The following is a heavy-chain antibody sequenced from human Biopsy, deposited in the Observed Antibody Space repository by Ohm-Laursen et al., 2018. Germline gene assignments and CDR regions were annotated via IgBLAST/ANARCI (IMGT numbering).Heavy chain of an antibody. CDR3: ARGQALKSFDY. CDR1: GFTFSSYT. CDR2: ISSTSSYI. J-gene: IGHJ4*02. Sequence: SLRLSCTASGFTFSSYTINWVRQAPGKGLEWVSSISSTSSYIYYADSVKGRFTISRDNAKNSLYLQMNSLSAEDTAVYYCARGQALKSFDYWGQGTLVTVSS. V-gene: IGHV3-21*01.